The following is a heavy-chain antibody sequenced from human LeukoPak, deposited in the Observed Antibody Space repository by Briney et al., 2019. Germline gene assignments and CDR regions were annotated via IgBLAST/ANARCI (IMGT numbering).Heavy chain of an antibody. Sequence: ASVTVSCKASGGTFSSYAISWVRQAHGQGVEWMGGIIPIFGKANYAQKFQGRVTITADESTSTAYMELSSLRSEDAAVYYCARDREGYCSGGSCNYYFDYWGQGTLVTVSS. CDR2: IIPIFGKA. V-gene: IGHV1-69*13. D-gene: IGHD2-15*01. J-gene: IGHJ4*02. CDR1: GGTFSSYA. CDR3: ARDREGYCSGGSCNYYFDY.